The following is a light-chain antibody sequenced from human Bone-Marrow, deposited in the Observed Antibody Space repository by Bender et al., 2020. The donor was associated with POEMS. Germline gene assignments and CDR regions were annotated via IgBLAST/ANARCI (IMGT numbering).Light chain of an antibody. Sequence: QSALTQPPSASGSPGQSVTISCSGTSSDVGSYNLVSWYQQHPGKAPNLMIYDVNTRPSGVPDRFSGSKSGNTASLTISGLQAEDEADYYCCSYAGSYSLVFGTGTKVTVL. J-gene: IGLJ1*01. CDR2: DVN. CDR3: CSYAGSYSLV. CDR1: SSDVGSYNL. V-gene: IGLV2-11*01.